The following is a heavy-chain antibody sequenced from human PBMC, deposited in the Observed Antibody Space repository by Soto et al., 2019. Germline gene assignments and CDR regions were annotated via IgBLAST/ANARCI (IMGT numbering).Heavy chain of an antibody. V-gene: IGHV1-18*01. CDR2: ISAYNGNT. J-gene: IGHJ4*02. Sequence: SVKVSCKASGYTFTKFVISWVRQAPGQGLEWMGWISAYNGNTNYAQKFQGRVTMTTDTSTSTAYMEVRSLRSEDTAVYYCARSIVVVTALDYWGQGTLVTVSS. CDR3: ARSIVVVTALDY. D-gene: IGHD2-21*02. CDR1: GYTFTKFV.